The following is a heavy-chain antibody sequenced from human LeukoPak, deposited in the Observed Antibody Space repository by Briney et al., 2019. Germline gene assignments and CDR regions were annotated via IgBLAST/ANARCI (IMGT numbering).Heavy chain of an antibody. D-gene: IGHD7-27*01. CDR3: SRGPHWDPHFDF. CDR2: INPNRGGT. CDR1: GFTFTAYY. J-gene: IGHJ4*02. V-gene: IGHV1-2*02. Sequence: GASVKVSCKASGFTFTAYYMHWVRQAPGQGLEWMGWINPNRGGTNYAQNFQGRVIMTWDTSISTASMELSRLRSDDTAVYYCSRGPHWDPHFDFWGQGTLVTVSS.